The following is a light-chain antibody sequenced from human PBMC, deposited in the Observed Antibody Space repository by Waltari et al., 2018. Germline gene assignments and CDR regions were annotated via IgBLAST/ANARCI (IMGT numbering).Light chain of an antibody. V-gene: IGKV2-28*01. J-gene: IGKJ3*01. CDR2: MVA. CDR1: QSLLDSNGDTY. Sequence: EIVMTQSPLSLPVTPGEPDSIPCRSSQSLLDSNGDTYLDWYLQKPGQSPQLLIYMVAIRASGVPDRFSGSGSGTDFILRISRVEAEDVGLYYCMQAQQTPTFGPGTKVDIK. CDR3: MQAQQTPT.